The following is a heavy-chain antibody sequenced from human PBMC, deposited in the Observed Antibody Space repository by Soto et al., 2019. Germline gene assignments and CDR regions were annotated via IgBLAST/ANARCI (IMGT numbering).Heavy chain of an antibody. CDR1: GYTFTSFA. J-gene: IGHJ6*01. D-gene: IGHD5-12*01. CDR3: ARMATISVTPYGMDV. V-gene: IGHV1-3*01. CDR2: INAGNGNT. Sequence: GGSGKVSYKASGYTFTSFAVHLVRQAPGQRLEWMGWINAGNGNTKYSQKFQGRVTITRDTSASTAYMELSSLRSEDTAVYYCARMATISVTPYGMDVWGQGTTVTVSS.